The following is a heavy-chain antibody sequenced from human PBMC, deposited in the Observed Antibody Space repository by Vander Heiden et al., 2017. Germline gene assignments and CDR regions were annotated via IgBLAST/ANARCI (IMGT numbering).Heavy chain of an antibody. V-gene: IGHV3-23*01. D-gene: IGHD2-8*01. J-gene: IGHJ4*02. CDR3: AKDPLVYAIHFFDY. CDR2: ISGSGGST. Sequence: VQLLESGGGVVPPGGSLRLSCAASGFPFSSYAMSWVRQAPGKGLEWVSAISGSGGSTYYADSVKGRFTISRDNSKNTLYLQMNSLRAEDTAVYYCAKDPLVYAIHFFDYWGQGPLVTLAS. CDR1: GFPFSSYA.